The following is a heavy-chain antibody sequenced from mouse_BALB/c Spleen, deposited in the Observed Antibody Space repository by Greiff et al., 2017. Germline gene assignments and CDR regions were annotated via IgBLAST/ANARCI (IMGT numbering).Heavy chain of an antibody. CDR2: ISDGGSYT. J-gene: IGHJ2*01. V-gene: IGHV5-4*02. CDR1: GFTFSDYY. Sequence: EVKLVESGGGLVKPGGSLKLSCAASGFTFSDYYMYWVRQTPEKRLEWVATISDGGSYTYYPDSVKGRFTISRDNAKNNLYLQMSSLKSEDTAMYYCARDHGNYVFDYWGQGTTLTVSS. CDR3: ARDHGNYVFDY. D-gene: IGHD2-1*01.